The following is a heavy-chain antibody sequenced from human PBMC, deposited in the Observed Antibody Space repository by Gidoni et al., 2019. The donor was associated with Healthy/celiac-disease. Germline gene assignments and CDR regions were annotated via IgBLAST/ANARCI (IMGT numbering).Heavy chain of an antibody. CDR1: GGSFSGYY. D-gene: IGHD7-27*01. CDR3: ARGGAGDLPDWYFDL. V-gene: IGHV4-34*01. J-gene: IGHJ2*01. Sequence: QVQLQQWGAGLLKPSETLSLTCAVYGGSFSGYYWSWIRQPPGKGLEWIGAINHSGSTNYNTGLKSRVTISVDTSKNQFSLKLSSVTAADTAVYYCARGGAGDLPDWYFDLWGRGTLVTVSS. CDR2: INHSGST.